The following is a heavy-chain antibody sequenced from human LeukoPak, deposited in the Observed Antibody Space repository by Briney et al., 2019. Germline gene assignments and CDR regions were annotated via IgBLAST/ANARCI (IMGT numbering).Heavy chain of an antibody. D-gene: IGHD6-13*01. CDR3: ASAIAAAVSPLIPDAFDI. CDR2: INTNTGNP. CDR1: GYTFTSYA. V-gene: IGHV7-4-1*02. J-gene: IGHJ3*02. Sequence: ASVKVSCKASGYTFTSYAMNWVRQAPGQGLEWMGWINTNTGNPTYAQGFTGRFVFSLDTSVSTAYLQISSLKAEDTAVYYCASAIAAAVSPLIPDAFDIWGQGTMVTVSS.